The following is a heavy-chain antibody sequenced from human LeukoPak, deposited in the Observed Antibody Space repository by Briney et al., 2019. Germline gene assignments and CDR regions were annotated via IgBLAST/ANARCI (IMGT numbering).Heavy chain of an antibody. Sequence: PGGSLRLSCAASGFTFSSYSMNWVRQAPGKGLEWVSSISSSSSYIYYADSVKGRFTISRDNAKNSLYLHLDSLRAEDTAVYYCAREAVSGEFDFWGQGTPVTVSS. CDR1: GFTFSSYS. CDR3: AREAVSGEFDF. V-gene: IGHV3-21*01. J-gene: IGHJ4*02. D-gene: IGHD5/OR15-5a*01. CDR2: ISSSSSYI.